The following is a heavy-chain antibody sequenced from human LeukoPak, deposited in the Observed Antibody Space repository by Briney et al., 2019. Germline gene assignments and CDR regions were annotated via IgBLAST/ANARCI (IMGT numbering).Heavy chain of an antibody. CDR2: INHSGST. Sequence: KPSETLSLTCAVYGGSFSGYYWSWIRQPPGKGLEWIGEINHSGSTNYNPSLKSRVTISVDTSKNQFSLKLSSVTAADTAVYYCARGRGYNRHYFDYWGQGTLVTVSS. V-gene: IGHV4-34*01. J-gene: IGHJ4*02. D-gene: IGHD1-1*01. CDR1: GGSFSGYY. CDR3: ARGRGYNRHYFDY.